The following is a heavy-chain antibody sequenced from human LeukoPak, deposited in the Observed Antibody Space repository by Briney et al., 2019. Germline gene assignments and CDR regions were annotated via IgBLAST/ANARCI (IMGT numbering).Heavy chain of an antibody. Sequence: GGSLRLSCAASGFTFSSYGMHWVRQAPGKGLEWVAVIWYDGSNKYYADSVKGRFTISRDNSKNTLYLQMNSLRAEDTAVYYCARDWTGTYYFDYWGQGTLVTVSP. V-gene: IGHV3-33*01. D-gene: IGHD3/OR15-3a*01. CDR1: GFTFSSYG. CDR2: IWYDGSNK. J-gene: IGHJ4*02. CDR3: ARDWTGTYYFDY.